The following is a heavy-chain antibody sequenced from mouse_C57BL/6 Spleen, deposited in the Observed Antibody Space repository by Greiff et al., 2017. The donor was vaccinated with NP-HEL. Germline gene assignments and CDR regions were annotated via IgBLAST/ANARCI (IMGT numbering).Heavy chain of an antibody. CDR3: ARATMVTTFAY. Sequence: QVQLQQSGPELVKPGASVKISCKASGYAFSSSWMNWVKQRPGKGLEWIGRIYPGDGDTNYNGKFKGKATLTADKSSSTAYMQLSSLTSEDSAVYFCARATMVTTFAYWGQGTLVTVSA. J-gene: IGHJ3*01. CDR2: IYPGDGDT. D-gene: IGHD2-2*01. CDR1: GYAFSSSW. V-gene: IGHV1-82*01.